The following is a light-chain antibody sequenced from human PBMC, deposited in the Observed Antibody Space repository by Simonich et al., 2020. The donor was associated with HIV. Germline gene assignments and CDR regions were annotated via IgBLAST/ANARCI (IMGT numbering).Light chain of an antibody. V-gene: IGKV4-1*01. CDR1: QSVLYSSNNKNY. CDR2: WAS. J-gene: IGKJ1*01. Sequence: DIVMTQSPDSLAVSLVERATLTCKSSQSVLYSSNNKNYLAWYQQKPGQPPKLLIYWASTRESGVPDRFSGSGSGTDFTLTINSLQAEDVAVYYCQQHYDTPWTFGQGTKVEIK. CDR3: QQHYDTPWT.